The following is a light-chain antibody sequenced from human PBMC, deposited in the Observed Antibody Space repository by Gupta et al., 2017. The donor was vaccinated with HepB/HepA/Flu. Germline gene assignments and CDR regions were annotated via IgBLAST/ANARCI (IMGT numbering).Light chain of an antibody. V-gene: IGLV2-14*03. CDR1: SSDVGGYNY. Sequence: SALTPPASVSASPAQTITISCTGTSSDVGGYNYVSWYQQHPGKAPKLMIYDVSNRPSGVSDRFSGSKSGNTASLTISGLQAEDEADYYCSSYTSSSTLVVFGGGTKLTVL. CDR2: DVS. CDR3: SSYTSSSTLVV. J-gene: IGLJ2*01.